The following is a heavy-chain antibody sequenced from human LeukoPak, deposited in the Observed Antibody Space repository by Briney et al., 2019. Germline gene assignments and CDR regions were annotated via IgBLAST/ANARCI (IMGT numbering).Heavy chain of an antibody. Sequence: SVQDSCKASGGTFSSYAISWVRQAPGQGLEWMGSIIPILCFANYVQNFQGRVTITADQSTSRANMELSSLRSEDTVVYYCARWRPAILPVADYWGRGTLVTVSS. D-gene: IGHD4-23*01. CDR2: IIPILCFA. V-gene: IGHV1-69*04. CDR1: GGTFSSYA. J-gene: IGHJ4*02. CDR3: ARWRPAILPVADY.